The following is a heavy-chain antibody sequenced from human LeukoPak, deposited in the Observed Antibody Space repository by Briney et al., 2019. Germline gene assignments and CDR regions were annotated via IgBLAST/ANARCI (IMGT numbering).Heavy chain of an antibody. CDR3: ARLPVPRNAYGDYYFDY. CDR2: ISACNGNT. D-gene: IGHD4-17*01. J-gene: IGHJ4*02. Sequence: GASVKVSCKASGYTFTSYGISWVRQAPGQGLEWMGWISACNGNTNYAQKLQGRVTMTTDTSTSTAYMELRSLRSDDTAVYYCARLPVPRNAYGDYYFDYWGQGTLVTVSS. V-gene: IGHV1-18*01. CDR1: GYTFTSYG.